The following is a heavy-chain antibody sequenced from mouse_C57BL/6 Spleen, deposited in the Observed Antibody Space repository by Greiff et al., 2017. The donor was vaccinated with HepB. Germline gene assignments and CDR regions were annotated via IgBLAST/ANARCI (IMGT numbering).Heavy chain of an antibody. D-gene: IGHD4-1*02. V-gene: IGHV14-4*01. J-gene: IGHJ2*01. CDR1: GFNIKDDY. Sequence: EVQLQQSGAELVRPGASVKLSCTASGFNIKDDYMHWVKQRPEQGLEWIGWIDPENGDTEYASKFQGKATITADTSSNTAYLHLSSLTSEDTAVYYCTTSNWESYFDYWGQGTTLTVSS. CDR3: TTSNWESYFDY. CDR2: IDPENGDT.